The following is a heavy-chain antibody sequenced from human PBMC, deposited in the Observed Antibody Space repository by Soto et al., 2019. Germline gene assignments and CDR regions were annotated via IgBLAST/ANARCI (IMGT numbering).Heavy chain of an antibody. J-gene: IGHJ5*02. D-gene: IGHD3-10*01. CDR2: IWYDGSNK. CDR3: ARDAPLLWFVNQNWFDP. CDR1: GFTFSSYG. V-gene: IGHV3-33*01. Sequence: QVQLVESGGGVVQPGRSLRLSCAASGFTFSSYGMHWVRQAPGKGLEWVAVIWYDGSNKYYADSVKGRFTISRDNSKNTLYLQMHRLRAEDTAVYYCARDAPLLWFVNQNWFDPWGQGTLVTVSS.